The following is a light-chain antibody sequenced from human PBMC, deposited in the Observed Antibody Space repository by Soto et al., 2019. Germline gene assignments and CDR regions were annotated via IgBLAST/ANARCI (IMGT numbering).Light chain of an antibody. CDR3: QHYGSSPPVT. J-gene: IGKJ5*01. Sequence: EIVMTQSPATLSVSPGEGATLSCRAGQSVNYNLAWYQQKPGQAPRLLIYGASTRATGVPARFGGSGSGTDFTLTISSLQSDDFAVYYCQHYGSSPPVTFGQGTRLDVK. CDR1: QSVNYN. V-gene: IGKV3-15*01. CDR2: GAS.